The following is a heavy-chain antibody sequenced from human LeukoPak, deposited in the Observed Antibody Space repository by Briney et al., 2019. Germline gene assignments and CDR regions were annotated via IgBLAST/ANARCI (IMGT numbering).Heavy chain of an antibody. CDR3: ARAVFKRDTIFGVVVQRTNTWFDP. J-gene: IGHJ5*02. V-gene: IGHV4-31*03. D-gene: IGHD3-3*01. CDR1: GGSISTGGYY. Sequence: SQTLSLTCTVSGGSISTGGYYWNWIRQHPGKGLEWIGYIYYSRSTHYNPSLRSRVTISIDTSKNQFSLKLSSVTAADTAVYYCARAVFKRDTIFGVVVQRTNTWFDPWGQGTLVTVSS. CDR2: IYYSRST.